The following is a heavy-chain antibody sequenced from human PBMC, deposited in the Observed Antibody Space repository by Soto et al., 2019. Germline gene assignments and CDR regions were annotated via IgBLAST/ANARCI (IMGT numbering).Heavy chain of an antibody. D-gene: IGHD4-4*01. J-gene: IGHJ6*03. CDR1: GGSISSGGYY. V-gene: IGHV4-31*03. CDR2: IYYSGST. CDR3: ARASLTTVTRYYYYYYYMDV. Sequence: SETLSLTCTVSGGSISSGGYYWSWIRQHPGKGLEWIGYIYYSGSTYYNPSLKSRVTISVDTSKNQFSLKLSSVTAADTAVYYCARASLTTVTRYYYYYYYMDVWGKGTTVTVSS.